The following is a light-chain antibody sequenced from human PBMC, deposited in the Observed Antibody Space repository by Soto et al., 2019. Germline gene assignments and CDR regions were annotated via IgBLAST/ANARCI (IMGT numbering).Light chain of an antibody. V-gene: IGLV2-8*01. CDR3: SSYAGSNNFDV. CDR2: EVS. J-gene: IGLJ1*01. CDR1: SSDVGGYNY. Sequence: QSVLTQPPSASGSPGQSVTISCTGTSSDVGGYNYVSWYQQHPGKAPKLMIYEVSKRPSGVPDRFSVSKSGNTASLTVSGLQAEDEADYYCSSYAGSNNFDVFGTGTQLTVL.